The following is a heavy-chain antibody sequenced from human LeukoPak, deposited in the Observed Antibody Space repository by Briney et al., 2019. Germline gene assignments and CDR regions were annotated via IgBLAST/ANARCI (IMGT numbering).Heavy chain of an antibody. V-gene: IGHV3-7*01. CDR3: ARTVEGMATGEY. D-gene: IGHD5-24*01. J-gene: IGHJ4*02. Sequence: GGSLRLSCAASGFTFSSYWMTWVRQPPGKGLDWVANIRQDGNSKYFVDSVKGRFTISRDNVKSSMYLQMNNLRVEDTAVYYCARTVEGMATGEYWGQGTLVTVSS. CDR2: IRQDGNSK. CDR1: GFTFSSYW.